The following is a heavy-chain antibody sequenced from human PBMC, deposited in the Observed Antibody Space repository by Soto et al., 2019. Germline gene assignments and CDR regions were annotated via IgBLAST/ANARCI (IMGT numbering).Heavy chain of an antibody. J-gene: IGHJ3*02. CDR2: IYYSGST. CDR3: ARGIAAAAIGDTFDI. CDR1: GGSISSGGYY. Sequence: SETLSLTCTVSGGSISSGGYYWSWIRQHPGKGLEWIEYIYYSGSTYYNPSLKSRVTISVDTSKNQFSLKLSSVTAADTAVYYCARGIAAAAIGDTFDIWGQGTMVTVSS. V-gene: IGHV4-31*03. D-gene: IGHD6-13*01.